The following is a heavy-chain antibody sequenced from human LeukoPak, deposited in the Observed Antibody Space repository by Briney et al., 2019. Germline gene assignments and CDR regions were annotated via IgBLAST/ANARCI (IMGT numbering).Heavy chain of an antibody. J-gene: IGHJ4*02. Sequence: GGSLRLSCAASGFTFSSYEMNWVRQAPGKGLEWVSYISSSGSTIYYADSVKGRFTVSRDNSKNTLFLQMNNLRLEDTAVYYCARAGLGSYYGEVGYWGQGTLVTVSS. CDR3: ARAGLGSYYGEVGY. V-gene: IGHV3-48*03. CDR1: GFTFSSYE. D-gene: IGHD3-10*01. CDR2: ISSSGSTI.